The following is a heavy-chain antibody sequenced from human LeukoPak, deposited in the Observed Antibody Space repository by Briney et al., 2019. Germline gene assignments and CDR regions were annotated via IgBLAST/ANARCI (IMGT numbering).Heavy chain of an antibody. CDR1: GGTFSSYA. Sequence: SVKVSCKASGGTFSSYANSWVRQAPGQGLEWMGRIIPIFGTANYAQKFQGRVTITTDESTSTAYMELSSLRSEDAAVYYCARSGEKGYYGSGSQYYYYMDVWGKGTTVTVSS. CDR3: ARSGEKGYYGSGSQYYYYMDV. CDR2: IIPIFGTA. V-gene: IGHV1-69*05. D-gene: IGHD3-10*01. J-gene: IGHJ6*03.